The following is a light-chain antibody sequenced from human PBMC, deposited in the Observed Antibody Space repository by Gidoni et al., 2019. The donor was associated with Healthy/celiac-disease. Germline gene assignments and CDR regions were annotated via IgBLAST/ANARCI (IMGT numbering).Light chain of an antibody. CDR1: QSISSW. CDR2: DAS. J-gene: IGKJ4*01. V-gene: IGKV1-5*01. Sequence: IQITQSPSTLSESVGDRVTITCRASQSISSWLAWYQQKPGKAPKLLIYDASSLESGVPSRFSGSGSGTEFTLTSSSLQPDDFATYYCQQYNSYSPAFGGXTKVEIK. CDR3: QQYNSYSPA.